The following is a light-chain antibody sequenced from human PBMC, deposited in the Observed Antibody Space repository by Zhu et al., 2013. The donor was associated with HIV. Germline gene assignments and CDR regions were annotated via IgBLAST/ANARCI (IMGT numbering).Light chain of an antibody. J-gene: IGKJ5*01. CDR3: QQRTNWPIT. CDR1: QSVSGY. Sequence: EIVLTQSPATLSLSPGERATLSCRASQSVSGYLAWYQQKPGQAPRLLIYDASSRATGIPARFSGSGSGTDFTLTISGLEPEDFAVYYCQQRTNWPITFGQGTRLEIK. V-gene: IGKV3-11*01. CDR2: DAS.